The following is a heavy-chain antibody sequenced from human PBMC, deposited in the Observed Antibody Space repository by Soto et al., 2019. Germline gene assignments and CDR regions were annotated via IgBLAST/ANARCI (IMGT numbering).Heavy chain of an antibody. D-gene: IGHD2-15*01. CDR2: IYYSGST. CDR1: GGSISSYY. CDR3: ARLGVCSGGSCYYPYYFDY. V-gene: IGHV4-59*08. Sequence: PSETLSLTCTVYGGSISSYYWSWIRQPPGKGLEWIGYIYYSGSTNYNPSLKSRVTISVDTSKNQFSLKLSSVTAADTAVYYCARLGVCSGGSCYYPYYFDYWGQGTLVTVSS. J-gene: IGHJ4*02.